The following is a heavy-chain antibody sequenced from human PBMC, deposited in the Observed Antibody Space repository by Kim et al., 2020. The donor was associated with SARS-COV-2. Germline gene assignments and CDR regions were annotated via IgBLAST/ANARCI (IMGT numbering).Heavy chain of an antibody. CDR3: ARDPGFDY. CDR1: GFTFSSYA. CDR2: ISCDGSKK. J-gene: IGHJ4*02. V-gene: IGHV3-30-3*01. Sequence: GGSLRLSCAASGFTFSSYAMHWVRQAPGKGLEWVAVISCDGSKKYYADSVEGRFTISRDNSKNTLYLQMNSMRAEDTAVYYSARDPGFDYWGQGTLVTVSS.